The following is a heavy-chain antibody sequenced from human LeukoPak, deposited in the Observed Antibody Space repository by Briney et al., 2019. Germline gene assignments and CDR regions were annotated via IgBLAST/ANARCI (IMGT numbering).Heavy chain of an antibody. V-gene: IGHV3-53*01. CDR3: AREGYYYDSSGPPDV. CDR2: IYST. D-gene: IGHD3-22*01. Sequence: GGSLRLSCAASGFTVSSNYMSWVRQAPGKGLEWVSVIYSTYYADSVRGRFTISRDNSKNTLYLQMNSLRAEDTAVYYCAREGYYYDSSGPPDVWGKGTTVTVSS. J-gene: IGHJ6*04. CDR1: GFTVSSNY.